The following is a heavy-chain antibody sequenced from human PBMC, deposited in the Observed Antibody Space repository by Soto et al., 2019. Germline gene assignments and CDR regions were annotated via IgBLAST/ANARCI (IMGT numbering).Heavy chain of an antibody. CDR3: ARDLDYYDSSRGTLDV. J-gene: IGHJ6*02. CDR1: GFTFSSYA. Sequence: QVQLVESGGGVVQPGRSLRLSCAASGFTFSSYAMHWVRQAPGKGLEWVAVILYATNNVYYADSVKGRFTISRDNSKNTLYLQMNSLRPEDTAVYWCARDLDYYDSSRGTLDVWGHRTTVTVSS. CDR2: ILYATNNV. V-gene: IGHV3-30-3*01. D-gene: IGHD3-22*01.